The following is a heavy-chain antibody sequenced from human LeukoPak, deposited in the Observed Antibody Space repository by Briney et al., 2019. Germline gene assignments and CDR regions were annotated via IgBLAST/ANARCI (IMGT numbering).Heavy chain of an antibody. CDR2: IWYDGSKK. J-gene: IGHJ4*02. CDR3: ARQALVGVDY. V-gene: IGHV3-33*03. D-gene: IGHD1-26*01. CDR1: GFTFSTYG. Sequence: GRSLRLSCAPSGFTFSTYGMRWVRQAPGKGLEWVAVIWYDGSKKFYADFVKGRFTISRDNSKNTLYLQMNSLRAEDTAVYYCARQALVGVDYWGQGILVTVSS.